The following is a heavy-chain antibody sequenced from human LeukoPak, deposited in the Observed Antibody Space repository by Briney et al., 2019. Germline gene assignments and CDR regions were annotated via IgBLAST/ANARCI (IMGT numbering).Heavy chain of an antibody. Sequence: PGGSLRLSCAASGFTFSSYAMSWVRQAPGKGLEWVSAISGSGGSTYYADSVKGRFTISRDNSKNTLYLQMNSLRAEDTAVYYCAKSQKYYYGSGSHRRLAYYFDYWGQGTLVTVSS. CDR2: ISGSGGST. D-gene: IGHD3-10*01. J-gene: IGHJ4*02. V-gene: IGHV3-23*01. CDR1: GFTFSSYA. CDR3: AKSQKYYYGSGSHRRLAYYFDY.